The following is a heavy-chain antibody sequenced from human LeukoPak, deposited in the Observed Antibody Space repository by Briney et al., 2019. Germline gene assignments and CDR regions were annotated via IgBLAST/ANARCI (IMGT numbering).Heavy chain of an antibody. CDR3: AKSPSGGYYYFDC. Sequence: SGGSLRLSCAASEFTFSSYSMNWVRQAPGKGLEWVSYITNSGNSKSYADSVKGRFTISRDNSKNTLYLQMNSLRAEDTAVYYCAKSPSGGYYYFDCWGQGTLVTVSS. D-gene: IGHD3-3*01. CDR1: EFTFSSYS. J-gene: IGHJ4*02. V-gene: IGHV3-48*01. CDR2: ITNSGNSK.